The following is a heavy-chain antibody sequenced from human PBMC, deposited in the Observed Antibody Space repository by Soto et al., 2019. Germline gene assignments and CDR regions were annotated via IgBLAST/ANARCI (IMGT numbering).Heavy chain of an antibody. CDR2: ITRSSSNI. V-gene: IGHV3-21*01. CDR3: GLYDALFFDA. Sequence: EVQLVESGGGLVKPGGSLRLSCAASGFTFSTYTMNWVRQAPGKGLEWVSSITRSSSNIYYADSVKGRFTSSRDNAKNSLYLQMNSLRAEDTAVYYCGLYDALFFDAWGQGTLVTVSS. D-gene: IGHD2-8*01. CDR1: GFTFSTYT. J-gene: IGHJ4*02.